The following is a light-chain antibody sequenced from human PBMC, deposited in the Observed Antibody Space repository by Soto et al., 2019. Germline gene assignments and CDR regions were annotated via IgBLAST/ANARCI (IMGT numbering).Light chain of an antibody. CDR1: QSISSY. V-gene: IGKV1-39*01. CDR3: QQNYSTPRT. Sequence: DIKMTRSPSSLSASVGDRVTITYRSSQSISSYLNWYQQKPGKAPKLLIYAASSLQSGVPSRFSGSGSGTDFTLTISSLQPEDFATYYCQQNYSTPRTFGRGTKVDIK. J-gene: IGKJ1*01. CDR2: AAS.